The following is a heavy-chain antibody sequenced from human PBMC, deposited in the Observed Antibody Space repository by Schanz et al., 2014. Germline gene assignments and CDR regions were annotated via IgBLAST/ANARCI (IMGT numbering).Heavy chain of an antibody. CDR1: GGTFSSYT. D-gene: IGHD3-22*01. CDR2: IIPVLAIA. CDR3: ARDYYDSSGYYYCDY. Sequence: QVQLVQSGAEVKKPGSSVKVSCKASGGTFSSYTISWVRQAPGQGLEWMGRIIPVLAIADYAQKFQGRVSITADTSTNTAYMELSSLTSEDTAMYYCARDYYDSSGYYYCDYWGQGTLVTVSS. V-gene: IGHV1-69*08. J-gene: IGHJ4*02.